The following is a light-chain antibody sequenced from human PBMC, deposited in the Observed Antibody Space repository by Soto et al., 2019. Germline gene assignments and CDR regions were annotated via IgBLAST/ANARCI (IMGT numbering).Light chain of an antibody. CDR3: CSYAGSSTYV. J-gene: IGLJ7*01. Sequence: QSALTQPASVSGSPGQSITISCTGTSSDVGGYNLVSWYQQHPGKAPKVMIYEVSKRPSGVPNRFSGSKSGNTASLTISGLQAEDEADYYCCSYAGSSTYVFGTGTQLTVL. CDR1: SSDVGGYNL. V-gene: IGLV2-23*02. CDR2: EVS.